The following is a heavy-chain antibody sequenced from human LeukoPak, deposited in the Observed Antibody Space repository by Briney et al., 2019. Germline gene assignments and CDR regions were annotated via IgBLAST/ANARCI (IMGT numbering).Heavy chain of an antibody. Sequence: PSETLSLTCTVSGGSISSSSYYWGWIRQPPGKGLEWIGSISYSGSIYYNPSLKSRVTISVDTSKNQFSLKLSSVTAADTAVYYCARNYYDSSGYYPYFFDYWGQGTLVTVSS. CDR3: ARNYYDSSGYYPYFFDY. D-gene: IGHD3-22*01. V-gene: IGHV4-39*01. CDR2: ISYSGSI. J-gene: IGHJ4*02. CDR1: GGSISSSSYY.